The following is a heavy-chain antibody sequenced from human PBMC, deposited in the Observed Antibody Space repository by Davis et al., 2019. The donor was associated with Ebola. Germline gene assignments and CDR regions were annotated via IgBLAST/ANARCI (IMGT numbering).Heavy chain of an antibody. D-gene: IGHD4-23*01. V-gene: IGHV1-18*01. CDR2: ISAYNGNT. J-gene: IGHJ6*02. CDR3: ARDYRGGDYVGLPNHYYYYGMDV. Sequence: ASVKVSCKASGYTFTSYGISWVRQAPGQGLEWMGWISAYNGNTNYAQKLQGRVTMTTDTSTSTAYMELRSLRSDDTAVYFCARDYRGGDYVGLPNHYYYYGMDVWGQGTTVTVSS. CDR1: GYTFTSYG.